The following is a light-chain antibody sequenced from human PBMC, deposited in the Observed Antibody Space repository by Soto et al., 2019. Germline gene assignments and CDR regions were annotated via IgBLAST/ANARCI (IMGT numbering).Light chain of an antibody. CDR2: DVN. J-gene: IGLJ1*01. CDR3: SSHAGSNNPFV. V-gene: IGLV2-8*01. Sequence: QSVLTQPPSASGSPGQSVTISCTGTSSDVGGYNYVSWYQQHPGKAPKLMIYDVNKRPSGVPDRFSGSKSGNTASLTVSGLQAADEADDYYSSHAGSNNPFVFGTGTKVTVL. CDR1: SSDVGGYNY.